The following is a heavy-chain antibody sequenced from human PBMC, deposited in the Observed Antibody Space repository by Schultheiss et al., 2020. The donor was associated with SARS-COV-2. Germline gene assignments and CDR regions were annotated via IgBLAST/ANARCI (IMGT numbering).Heavy chain of an antibody. CDR3: AREGEYCSSTSCYTGWGHYMDV. CDR2: ISYDGSNK. CDR1: GFTFSSYA. V-gene: IGHV3-30*07. D-gene: IGHD2-2*02. Sequence: GGSLRLSCAASGFTFSSYAMHWVRQAPGKGLEWVAVISYDGSNKYYADSVKGRFTISRDNAKNSLYLQMNSLRAEDTAVYYCAREGEYCSSTSCYTGWGHYMDVWGKGTTVTVSS. J-gene: IGHJ6*03.